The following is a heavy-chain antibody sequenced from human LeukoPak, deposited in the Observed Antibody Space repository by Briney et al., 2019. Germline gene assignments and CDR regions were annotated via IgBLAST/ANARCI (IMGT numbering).Heavy chain of an antibody. Sequence: PGGSLRLYCAASGFTFSSYAMSWVRQAPGKGLEWVSAISGSGGSTYYADSVKGRFTISRDNSKNTLYLQMNSLRAEDTAVYYCAKDGPNYYYYYGMDVWGQGTTVTVSS. CDR1: GFTFSSYA. CDR3: AKDGPNYYYYYGMDV. CDR2: ISGSGGST. J-gene: IGHJ6*02. V-gene: IGHV3-23*01.